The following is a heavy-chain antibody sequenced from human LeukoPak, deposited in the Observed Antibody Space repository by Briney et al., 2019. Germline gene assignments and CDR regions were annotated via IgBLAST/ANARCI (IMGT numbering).Heavy chain of an antibody. CDR1: GFTFSSYA. D-gene: IGHD3-22*01. V-gene: IGHV3-23*01. CDR2: ISGRGGST. CDR3: AKAAVVITSNFDY. Sequence: PGGSLRLSCAASGFTFSSYAMRWVRQAPGKGLEWLSAISGRGGSTYYADSVKGRFTISRDNSKNTLYLQMNSLRAEDTAVYYCAKAAVVITSNFDYWGQGTLVTVSS. J-gene: IGHJ4*02.